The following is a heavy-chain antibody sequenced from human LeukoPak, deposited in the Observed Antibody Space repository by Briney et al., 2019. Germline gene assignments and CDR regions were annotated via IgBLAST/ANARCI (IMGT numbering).Heavy chain of an antibody. V-gene: IGHV3-30-3*01. CDR2: ISYDGSNK. Sequence: GGSLRLSCAASGFTFSSDAMSWVRQAPGKGLEWVAVISYDGSNKYYADSVKGRFTISRDNSKNTLYLQMNSLRAEDTAVYYCARDRGWLQHGLGYFDCWGQGTLVTVSS. CDR3: ARDRGWLQHGLGYFDC. D-gene: IGHD5-24*01. J-gene: IGHJ4*02. CDR1: GFTFSSDA.